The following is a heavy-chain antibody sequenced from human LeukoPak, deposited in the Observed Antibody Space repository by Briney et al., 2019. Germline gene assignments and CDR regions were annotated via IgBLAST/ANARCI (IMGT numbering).Heavy chain of an antibody. V-gene: IGHV4-61*08. J-gene: IGHJ5*01. CDR1: GFSLSTSGMC. D-gene: IGHD3-10*01. Sequence: SGPALVKPTQTLTLTCSFSGFSLSTSGMCVSWIRQPPGKGLEWIGFMRYSGNSNCNPSLKSRVTISVDTSKNQFSLRLTSVTAADTAVYYCARGGYYGSGGDFDCWGQGTLVTVSS. CDR2: MRYSGNS. CDR3: ARGGYYGSGGDFDC.